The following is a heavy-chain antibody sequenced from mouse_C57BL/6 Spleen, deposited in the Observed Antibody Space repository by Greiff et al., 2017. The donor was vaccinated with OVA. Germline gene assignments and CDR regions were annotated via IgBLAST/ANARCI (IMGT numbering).Heavy chain of an antibody. J-gene: IGHJ2*01. CDR3: AREDHYYGSSLDY. Sequence: VQLQQPGAELVKPGASVKLSCKASGYTFTSYWMHWVKQRPGQGLEWIGMIHPNSGSTNYNEKFKSKATLTVDKSSSTAYMQLSSLTSEDSAVYYCAREDHYYGSSLDYWGQGTTLTVSS. CDR1: GYTFTSYW. D-gene: IGHD1-1*01. V-gene: IGHV1-64*01. CDR2: IHPNSGST.